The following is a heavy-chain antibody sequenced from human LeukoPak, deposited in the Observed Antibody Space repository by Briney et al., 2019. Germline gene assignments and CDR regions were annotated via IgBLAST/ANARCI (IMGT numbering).Heavy chain of an antibody. D-gene: IGHD3-10*01. CDR3: AREAGYYGSGSYSGAFDI. J-gene: IGHJ3*02. CDR1: GGSISSSSYY. CDR2: IYYSGST. Sequence: SETLSLTCTGSGGSISSSSYYWGWIRQPPGKGLEWIGSIYYSGSTYYNPSLKSRVTKSVDTSKNQFSLKLSSVTAADTAVYYCAREAGYYGSGSYSGAFDIWGQGTMVTVSS. V-gene: IGHV4-39*02.